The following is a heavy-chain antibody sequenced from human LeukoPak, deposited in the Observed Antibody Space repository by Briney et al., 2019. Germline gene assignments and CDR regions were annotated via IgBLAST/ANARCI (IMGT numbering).Heavy chain of an antibody. D-gene: IGHD6-19*01. Sequence: GGSLRLSCAASGFTFSYYGMHWVRQAPGQGLEWVAYIHFDGYSKYYTDSVKGRFTISRDNSKNKLYLQMNSLRAEDTAVFYCAKDRRGDSGWPFDYWGQGTLVAVSS. V-gene: IGHV3-30*02. J-gene: IGHJ4*02. CDR2: IHFDGYSK. CDR1: GFTFSYYG. CDR3: AKDRRGDSGWPFDY.